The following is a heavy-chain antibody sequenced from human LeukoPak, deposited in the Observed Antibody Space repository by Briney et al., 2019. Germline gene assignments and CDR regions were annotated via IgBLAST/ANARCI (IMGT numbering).Heavy chain of an antibody. Sequence: SETLFLTCTVSGGSISSYYWSWIRQPPGKGLEWIGYIYYSGSTNYNPSLKSRVTISVDTSKNQFSLKLSSVTAADTAVYYCARMVVGALGYFDYWGQGTLVTVSS. D-gene: IGHD1-26*01. J-gene: IGHJ4*02. V-gene: IGHV4-59*01. CDR1: GGSISSYY. CDR3: ARMVVGALGYFDY. CDR2: IYYSGST.